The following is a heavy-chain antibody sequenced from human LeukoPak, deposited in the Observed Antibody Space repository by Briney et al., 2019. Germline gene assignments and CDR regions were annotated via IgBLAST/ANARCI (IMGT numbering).Heavy chain of an antibody. CDR2: INPNSTGT. CDR1: GYTFTGYY. D-gene: IGHD3-3*01. J-gene: IGHJ4*02. CDR3: ATVPERRFLEWLPLVY. V-gene: IGHV1-2*02. Sequence: ASVKVSCKASGYTFTGYYVHWVRQAPGQGLEWMGWINPNSTGTNYAQKFQGRVTMTRDTSISTAYMELSRLRSDDTAVYYCATVPERRFLEWLPLVYWGQGTLVTVSS.